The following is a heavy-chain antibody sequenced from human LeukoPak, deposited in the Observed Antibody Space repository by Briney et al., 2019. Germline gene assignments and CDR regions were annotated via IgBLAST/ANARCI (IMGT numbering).Heavy chain of an antibody. V-gene: IGHV4-31*03. J-gene: IGHJ5*02. CDR3: ARMDGSGINWFDP. CDR1: GGSISSGGYY. Sequence: SETLPLTCTVSGGSISSGGYYWSWIRQHPGKGLEWIGYIYYSGSTYYNPSLKSRVIISVDTSKNQFSLKLSSVTAADTAVYYCARMDGSGINWFDPWGRGTLVTVSS. D-gene: IGHD3-10*01. CDR2: IYYSGST.